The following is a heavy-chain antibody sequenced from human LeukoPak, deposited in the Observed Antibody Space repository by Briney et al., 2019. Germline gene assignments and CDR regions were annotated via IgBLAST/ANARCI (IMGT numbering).Heavy chain of an antibody. CDR1: GITFSKYG. D-gene: IGHD6-19*01. J-gene: IGHJ4*02. V-gene: IGHV3-30*18. CDR2: VSYDGTKK. Sequence: GRSLRLSCVASGITFSKYGMHWVRQAPGKGLEWVAVVSYDGTKKDYADSVTGRFTISRDNSKNSLYLQMNSLRAEDTAVYYCAKESSGGWYFDDWGQGTLVTVSS. CDR3: AKESSGGWYFDD.